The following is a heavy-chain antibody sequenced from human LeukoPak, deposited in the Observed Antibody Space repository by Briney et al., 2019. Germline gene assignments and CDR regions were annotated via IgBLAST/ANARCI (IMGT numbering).Heavy chain of an antibody. J-gene: IGHJ4*02. CDR2: ISWNSGSI. V-gene: IGHV3-9*01. Sequence: GGSLRLSCASSGFTFDDYAMHWVRQAPGKGLEWVSGISWNSGSIGYADSVKGRLTISRDNAKNSLYLQMNSLRAADTALYYCAKAPSQYYDFWSGYYSGFDYWGQGTLVTVSS. D-gene: IGHD3-3*01. CDR1: GFTFDDYA. CDR3: AKAPSQYYDFWSGYYSGFDY.